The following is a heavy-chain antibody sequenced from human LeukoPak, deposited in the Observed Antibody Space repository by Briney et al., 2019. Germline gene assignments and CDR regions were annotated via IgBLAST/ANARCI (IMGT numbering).Heavy chain of an antibody. CDR3: ARDRFYCSGGSCYPTYYYYGMDV. J-gene: IGHJ6*02. V-gene: IGHV3-30-3*01. D-gene: IGHD2-15*01. CDR1: GFTFSSYA. Sequence: GGSLRLSCAASGFTFSSYAMHWVRQAPGKGLEWVAVISYDGSNKYYADSVKGRFTISRDNSKNTLYLQMNSLRAEDTAVYYCARDRFYCSGGSCYPTYYYYGMDVWGQGTTVTVSS. CDR2: ISYDGSNK.